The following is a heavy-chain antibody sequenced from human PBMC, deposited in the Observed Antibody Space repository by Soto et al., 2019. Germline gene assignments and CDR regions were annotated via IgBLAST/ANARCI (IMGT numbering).Heavy chain of an antibody. CDR2: MNPNSGNT. V-gene: IGHV1-8*01. CDR3: ARVPDLTYYDFWSGYYYYYGMDV. CDR1: GYTFTSYD. Sequence: ASVKVSCKASGYTFTSYDINWVRQATGQGLEWMGRMNPNSGNTGYAQKFQGRVTMTRNTSISTAYMELSSLRSEDTAVYYCARVPDLTYYDFWSGYYYYYGMDVWGQGTTVTVSS. J-gene: IGHJ6*02. D-gene: IGHD3-3*01.